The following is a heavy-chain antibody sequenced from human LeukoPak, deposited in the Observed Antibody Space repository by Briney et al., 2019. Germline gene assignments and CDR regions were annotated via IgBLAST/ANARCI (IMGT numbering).Heavy chain of an antibody. CDR2: IRYDGSNK. CDR3: ARSGGHAFDI. CDR1: GFTFSSYG. D-gene: IGHD3-3*01. Sequence: PGGSLRLSCAASGFTFSSYGMHWVRQAPGKGLEWVTFIRYDGSNKYYADSVKGRFTISRDNSKNTLYLQMNSLRAEDTAVYYCARSGGHAFDIWGQGTMVTVSS. V-gene: IGHV3-30*02. J-gene: IGHJ3*02.